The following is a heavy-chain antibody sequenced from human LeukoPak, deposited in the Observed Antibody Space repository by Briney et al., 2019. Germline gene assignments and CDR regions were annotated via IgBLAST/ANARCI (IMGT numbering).Heavy chain of an antibody. CDR2: INHSGST. J-gene: IGHJ3*02. CDR3: ARRPDYGDSIRSPGAFDI. V-gene: IGHV4-34*01. D-gene: IGHD4-17*01. CDR1: GGSFSGYY. Sequence: SETLSLTCAVYGGSFSGYYWSWIRQPPGKGLEWIGEINHSGSTNYNPSLKSRVTISVDTSKNQFSLKLSSVTAADTAVYFCARRPDYGDSIRSPGAFDIWGQGTMVTVSS.